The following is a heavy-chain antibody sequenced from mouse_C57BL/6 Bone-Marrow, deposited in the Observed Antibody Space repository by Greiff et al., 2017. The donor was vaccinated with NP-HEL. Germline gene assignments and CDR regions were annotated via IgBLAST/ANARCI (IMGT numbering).Heavy chain of an antibody. CDR3: ARRGIYYYGTLDY. CDR1: GYTFTGYW. J-gene: IGHJ2*01. D-gene: IGHD1-1*01. Sequence: VQLQQSGAELMKPGASVKLSCKATGYTFTGYWIEWVKQRPGHGLEWIGEILPGSGSTNYNGKFKGKATLTADKSSSTAYMQLSSLTSEDSAVYFCARRGIYYYGTLDYWGQGTTLTVSS. V-gene: IGHV1-9*01. CDR2: ILPGSGST.